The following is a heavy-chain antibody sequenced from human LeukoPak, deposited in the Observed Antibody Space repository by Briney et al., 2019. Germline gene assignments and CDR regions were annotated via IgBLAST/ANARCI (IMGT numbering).Heavy chain of an antibody. CDR3: ARENFYASSGYSPHSFDY. D-gene: IGHD3-22*01. CDR2: ISSSNNYI. Sequence: GGSLRLSCAASGFTFSSYSMNWVRQAPGKGLEWVSSISSSNNYIHYADSVKGRFTVSRDNAMSSLFLQMNSLRVEDTAVYYCARENFYASSGYSPHSFDYWGQGTLVTVSS. J-gene: IGHJ4*02. V-gene: IGHV3-21*01. CDR1: GFTFSSYS.